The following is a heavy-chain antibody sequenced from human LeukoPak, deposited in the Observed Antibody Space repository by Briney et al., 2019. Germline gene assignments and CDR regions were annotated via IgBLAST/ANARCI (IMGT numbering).Heavy chain of an antibody. J-gene: IGHJ5*02. CDR3: ARINDFWSGDNWFDP. Sequence: PSQTLSLTCTVSGGSISSGGHSWSWIRQPPGKGLEWIGYIYHSGSGSTYYNPSLKSRVTISIDKSKNQFSLKLNSVTAADTAVYYCARINDFWSGDNWFDPWGQGTLVTVSS. D-gene: IGHD3-3*01. V-gene: IGHV4-30-2*01. CDR1: GGSISSGGHS. CDR2: IYHSGSGST.